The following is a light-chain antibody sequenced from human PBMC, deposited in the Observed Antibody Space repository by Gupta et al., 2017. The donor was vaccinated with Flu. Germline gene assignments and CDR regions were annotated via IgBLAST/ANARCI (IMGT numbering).Light chain of an antibody. V-gene: IGKV1-12*01. Sequence: DIQMTQSPSSVSVSVGDRVTITCRASQGISNWLAWYQQRPGKAPNLLIYDASNLQSGVPSRFSGSRSGTEFSLTISRLQPEDFATYYCQQTNSFPLTFGGGTKVEIK. CDR2: DAS. CDR1: QGISNW. J-gene: IGKJ4*01. CDR3: QQTNSFPLT.